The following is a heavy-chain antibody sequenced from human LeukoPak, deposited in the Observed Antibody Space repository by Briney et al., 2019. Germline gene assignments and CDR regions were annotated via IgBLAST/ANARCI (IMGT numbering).Heavy chain of an antibody. CDR1: GFTFDDYA. J-gene: IGHJ4*02. CDR2: ISWNSGSI. V-gene: IGHV3-9*01. Sequence: GGSLRLSCAASGFTFDDYAMHWVRQAPGKGLEWVSGISWNSGSIGYADSVKGRFTISRDNAKNSLYLQMNSLRAEDTALYYCAKGVGAYYYGSGSYFDYWGQGTLVTVSS. CDR3: AKGVGAYYYGSGSYFDY. D-gene: IGHD3-10*01.